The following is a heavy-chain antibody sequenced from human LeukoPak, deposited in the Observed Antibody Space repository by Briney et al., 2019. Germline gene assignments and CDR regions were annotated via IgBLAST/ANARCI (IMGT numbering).Heavy chain of an antibody. J-gene: IGHJ3*01. CDR3: AKGAYRPSPMVIVVNIDV. CDR1: GFTFQYYA. Sequence: GGSLRLSCAASGFTFQYYAMTWVRQAPGQGLEWLSIISGNGGSIYYAKSVKGRFTTSRDNSKNTVYLQLNDLRGDDTAIYYCAKGAYRPSPMVIVVNIDVWGQGTVVTVSS. V-gene: IGHV3-23*01. D-gene: IGHD3-22*01. CDR2: ISGNGGSI.